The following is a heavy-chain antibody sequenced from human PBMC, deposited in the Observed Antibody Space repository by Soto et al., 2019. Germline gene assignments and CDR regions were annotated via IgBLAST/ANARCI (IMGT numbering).Heavy chain of an antibody. CDR2: MNPNSGNT. J-gene: IGHJ4*02. D-gene: IGHD6-19*01. Sequence: ASVKVSCKASGYTFTSHDINWVRQATGQGLEWLGWMNPNSGNTGYAQKFQGRVTMTRNTSIGTAYMELSSLRSEDTAVYYCASAIAVASTGFDYWGQGTLVTVSS. V-gene: IGHV1-8*01. CDR3: ASAIAVASTGFDY. CDR1: GYTFTSHD.